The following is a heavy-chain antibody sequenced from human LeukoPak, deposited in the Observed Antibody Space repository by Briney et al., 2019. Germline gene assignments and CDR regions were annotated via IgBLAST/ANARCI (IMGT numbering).Heavy chain of an antibody. CDR1: GYTFAGYY. J-gene: IGHJ5*02. CDR2: INPNSGGT. D-gene: IGHD5-12*01. CDR3: ARVSPIVATWFDP. V-gene: IGHV1-2*02. Sequence: GASVKVSCKASGYTFAGYYMHWLRQAPGQGLEWMGWINPNSGGTNYAQKFQGRVTMTRDTSISTAYMELSRLRSDDTAVYYCARVSPIVATWFDPWGQGTLVTVSS.